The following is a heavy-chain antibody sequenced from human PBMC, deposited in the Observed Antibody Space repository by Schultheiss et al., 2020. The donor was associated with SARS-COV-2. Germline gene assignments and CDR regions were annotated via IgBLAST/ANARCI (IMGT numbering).Heavy chain of an antibody. CDR1: GFTFSNAW. J-gene: IGHJ4*02. V-gene: IGHV3-15*01. Sequence: GGSLRLSCAASGFTFSNAWMSWVRQAPGKGLEWVGRIKSKTDGGTTDYAAPVKGRFTISRDDSKNTLYLQMNSLKTEDTAVYYCTTDLYSGSYGVDYWGQGTLVTVSS. CDR2: IKSKTDGGTT. CDR3: TTDLYSGSYGVDY. D-gene: IGHD1-26*01.